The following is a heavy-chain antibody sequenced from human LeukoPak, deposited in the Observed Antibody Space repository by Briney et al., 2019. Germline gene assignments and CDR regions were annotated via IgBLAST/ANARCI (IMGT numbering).Heavy chain of an antibody. CDR2: IDPRDSYT. V-gene: IGHV5-10-1*01. CDR1: GYSFTSYW. Sequence: GESLKISCKGSGYSFTSYWISWVRQMPGKGLEWMGRIDPRDSYTNYSPSFQGHVTISADKSISTAYLQWSSLKASDTAMYYCAREASDCSSTSCYFLRWFDPWGQGTLVTVSS. J-gene: IGHJ5*02. CDR3: AREASDCSSTSCYFLRWFDP. D-gene: IGHD2-2*01.